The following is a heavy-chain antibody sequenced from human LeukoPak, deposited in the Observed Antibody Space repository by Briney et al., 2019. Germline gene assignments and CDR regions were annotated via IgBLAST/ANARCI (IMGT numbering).Heavy chain of an antibody. CDR1: GGSLSGYY. Sequence: SETLSLTCGVYGGSLSGYYWNWIRQPPGKGLEWIGEINHSGITKYSPSLKSRVTISVDTSKNQFSLKLSSVTAADTAVYYCARETRTVTDVWGKGTTVTVSS. CDR3: ARETRTVTDV. CDR2: INHSGIT. J-gene: IGHJ6*04. D-gene: IGHD4-17*01. V-gene: IGHV4-34*01.